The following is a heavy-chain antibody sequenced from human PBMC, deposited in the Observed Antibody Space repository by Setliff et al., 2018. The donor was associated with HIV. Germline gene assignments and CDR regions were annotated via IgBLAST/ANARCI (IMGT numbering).Heavy chain of an antibody. J-gene: IGHJ4*02. CDR3: ARGVRVTVVQRASSLDF. D-gene: IGHD2-21*01. Sequence: SVKVSCKSSGGIFTTSSINWMRQVPGQGLEWMGGFNPIFTSPDYAQKFQDRITMTADESTSAAYMELRSLTSEDTAVYFCARGVRVTVVQRASSLDFWGQGTLVTVSS. CDR2: FNPIFTSP. V-gene: IGHV1-69*13. CDR1: GGIFTTSS.